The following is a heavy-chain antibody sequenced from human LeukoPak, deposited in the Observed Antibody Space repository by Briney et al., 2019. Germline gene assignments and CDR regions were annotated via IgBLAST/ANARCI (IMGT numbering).Heavy chain of an antibody. J-gene: IGHJ4*02. CDR1: GFTFSNNA. D-gene: IGHD1-26*01. CDR3: ARYSGSYYYPPAWDL. V-gene: IGHV3-23*01. CDR2: TSTSGGSA. Sequence: GGSLRLSCAASGFTFSNNAMSWVRQAPGKGLEWVSATSTSGGSAYYADSVKGRFTISRDNSKNTLYLQMDSLIADDTAVYYCARYSGSYYYPPAWDLWGQGTLVTVSS.